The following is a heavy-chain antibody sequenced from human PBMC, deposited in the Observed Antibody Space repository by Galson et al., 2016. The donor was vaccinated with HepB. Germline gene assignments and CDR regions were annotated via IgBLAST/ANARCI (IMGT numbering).Heavy chain of an antibody. CDR2: LYYNGNT. CDR1: GVSISPSY. D-gene: IGHD2-8*01. Sequence: ETLSLTCTVAGVSISPSYWSWIRQPPGKGLEWIGYLYYNGNTNYSPSLRSRVTMSVDTSKNQFSLNLSSVTAADTAIYYCAKLFYDCTKGVCYFSKIEYWGQGTLVTVSS. CDR3: AKLFYDCTKGVCYFSKIEY. V-gene: IGHV4-59*01. J-gene: IGHJ4*02.